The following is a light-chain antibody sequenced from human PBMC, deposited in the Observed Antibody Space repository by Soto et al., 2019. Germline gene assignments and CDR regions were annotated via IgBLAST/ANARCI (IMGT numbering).Light chain of an antibody. CDR3: QQYGSSPLT. J-gene: IGKJ4*01. CDR1: QSVSNNY. CDR2: GAS. Sequence: EIVLTQSPGTLSLSPGERATLSCRASQSVSNNYLAWYQQKPGQAPRLLISGASSRATGIPDRFNGSGSGTDFTLTISRLEPEDFAVYYSQQYGSSPLTFGGGTNVEIK. V-gene: IGKV3-20*01.